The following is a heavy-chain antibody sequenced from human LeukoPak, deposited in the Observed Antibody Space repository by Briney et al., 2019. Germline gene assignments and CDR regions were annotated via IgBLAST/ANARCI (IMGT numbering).Heavy chain of an antibody. CDR2: INPNSGGT. V-gene: IGHV1-2*02. CDR1: GYSFSGYY. D-gene: IGHD6-19*01. J-gene: IGHJ3*01. Sequence: ASVKVSCKASGYSFSGYYMHGVRQAPGQGLEWMGWINPNSGGTNYAQKFQGRVTMTRDTSISTAYMELSRLRSDDTAVYYCASPRLVPLDAFDLWGQGTMVTVSS. CDR3: ASPRLVPLDAFDL.